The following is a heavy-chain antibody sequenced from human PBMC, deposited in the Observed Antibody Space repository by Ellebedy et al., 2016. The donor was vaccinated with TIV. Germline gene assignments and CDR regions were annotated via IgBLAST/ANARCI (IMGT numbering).Heavy chain of an antibody. V-gene: IGHV3-74*01. J-gene: IGHJ4*02. CDR1: GFTFSSYW. CDR2: INSDGSST. D-gene: IGHD2-2*01. Sequence: HTGGSLRLSCAASGFTFSSYWMHWVRQVPGKGLEWVSRINSDGSSTSCADSVKGRFTISRDNSKNTLYLQMNSLRAEDTAVYYCAKDRGYCSSTRCEWSDYWGQGTLVTVSS. CDR3: AKDRGYCSSTRCEWSDY.